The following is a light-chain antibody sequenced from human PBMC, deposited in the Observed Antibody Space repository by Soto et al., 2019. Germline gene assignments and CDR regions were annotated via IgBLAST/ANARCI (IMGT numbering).Light chain of an antibody. V-gene: IGKV1-5*03. Sequence: DIQMTQSPSTLSGSVGDRVTITCRARQTISSLLAWYQQKPGKAPKLLIYKASTLKSGVPSRFSGSGSGTEFTLTISSLQPDDFATYYCQHYNSYSEAFGQGTKVEIK. CDR2: KAS. CDR1: QTISSL. J-gene: IGKJ1*01. CDR3: QHYNSYSEA.